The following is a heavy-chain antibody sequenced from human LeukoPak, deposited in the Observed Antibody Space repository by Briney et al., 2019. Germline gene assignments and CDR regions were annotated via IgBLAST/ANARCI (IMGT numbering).Heavy chain of an antibody. D-gene: IGHD2-15*01. CDR1: GGSISSGGYS. CDR3: ARAELHYGMDV. J-gene: IGHJ6*02. CDR2: IYHSGST. V-gene: IGHV4-30-2*01. Sequence: ASETLSLTCAVSGGSISSGGYSWSWIRQPPGKGLEWIGYIYHSGSTYYNPSLESRVTISVDRSKNQFSLKLSSVTAADTAVYYCARAELHYGMDVWGQGTTVTVSS.